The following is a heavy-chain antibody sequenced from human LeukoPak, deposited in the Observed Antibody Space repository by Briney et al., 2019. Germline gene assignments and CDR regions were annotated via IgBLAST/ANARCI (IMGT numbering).Heavy chain of an antibody. J-gene: IGHJ6*03. CDR2: ISSTSSYI. CDR1: GFTFSPYS. CDR3: AGGDTVPLFRAYYYMDV. V-gene: IGHV3-21*01. Sequence: PGGSLRLSCAASGFTFSPYSMNWVRQAPGKGLEWVSSISSTSSYIYYADSVKGRFTISRDNAKNSLYLQMNSLRVKDTAVYYCAGGDTVPLFRAYYYMDVWGKGTTVTVSS. D-gene: IGHD5-18*01.